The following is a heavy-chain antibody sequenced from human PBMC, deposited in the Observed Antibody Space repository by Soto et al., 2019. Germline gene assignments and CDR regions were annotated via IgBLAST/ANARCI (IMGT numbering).Heavy chain of an antibody. CDR3: AKHYDFWSAPFRLYFQH. CDR1: GFTLSSYA. J-gene: IGHJ1*01. D-gene: IGHD3-3*01. CDR2: ISGSGGST. V-gene: IGHV3-23*01. Sequence: GGSPRLSCAASGFTLSSYAMSWVRQAPGKGLEWVSVISGSGGSTYYAASVKGRFTISRDNSKNTLYLQMNSLRAEDTAVYYCAKHYDFWSAPFRLYFQHWGQGTLVTVSS.